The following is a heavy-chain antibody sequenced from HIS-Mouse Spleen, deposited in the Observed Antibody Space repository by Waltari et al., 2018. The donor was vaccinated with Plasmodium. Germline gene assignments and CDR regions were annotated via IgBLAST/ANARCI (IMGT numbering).Heavy chain of an antibody. D-gene: IGHD2-21*02. J-gene: IGHJ4*02. V-gene: IGHV4-34*01. CDR2: INHSGST. Sequence: QVQLQQWGAGLLKPSETLSLTCAVYGGSFSGYYWSWIRQPPGKGLEWIGEINHSGSTTYNPSLKGLVTISVDTSKNQFSLKLSSVTAADTAVYYCARGRRIVVVTAPRGFFDYWGQGTLVTVSS. CDR3: ARGRRIVVVTAPRGFFDY. CDR1: GGSFSGYY.